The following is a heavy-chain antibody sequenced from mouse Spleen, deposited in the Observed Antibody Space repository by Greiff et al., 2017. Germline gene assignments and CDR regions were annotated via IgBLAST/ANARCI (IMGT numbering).Heavy chain of an antibody. CDR1: GFTFSDYY. V-gene: IGHV5-16*01. D-gene: IGHD1-1*02. J-gene: IGHJ4*01. Sequence: EVMLMESEGGLVQPGSSMKLSCTASGFTFSDYYMAWVRQVPEKGLEWVANINYDGSSTYYLDSLKSRFIISRDNAKNILYLQMSSLKSEDTATYYCARVGNYGAQGAMDYWGQGTSVTVSS. CDR2: INYDGSST. CDR3: ARVGNYGAQGAMDY.